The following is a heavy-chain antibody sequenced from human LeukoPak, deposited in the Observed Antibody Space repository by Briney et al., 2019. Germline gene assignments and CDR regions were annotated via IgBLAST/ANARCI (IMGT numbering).Heavy chain of an antibody. CDR3: ARGYCSGGNCYSDLPDP. Sequence: GGSLRLSCAASGFTVSSKDMTSVPRAPGPGLEGGSGICIGGETFYADSVKGRFTISRDSSKNTVYLQMNSLRAEDTAVYYCARGYCSGGNCYSDLPDPWGQGTLVTVSS. CDR1: GFTVSSKD. D-gene: IGHD2-15*01. CDR2: ICIGGET. V-gene: IGHV3-53*01. J-gene: IGHJ5*02.